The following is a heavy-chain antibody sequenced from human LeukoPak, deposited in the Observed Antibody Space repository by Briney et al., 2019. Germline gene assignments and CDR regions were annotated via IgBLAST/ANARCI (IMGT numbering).Heavy chain of an antibody. Sequence: GGSLRLSCTASGFTFGDYAMSWVRQAPGKGLEWVGFIRSKAYGGTTEYAVSVKGRFTISRDDSKSIAYLQMNSLKTEDTAVYYCTRGDLYYDFWSGYYRPYYFDYWGRGTLVTVSS. V-gene: IGHV3-49*04. CDR1: GFTFGDYA. J-gene: IGHJ4*02. D-gene: IGHD3-3*01. CDR2: IRSKAYGGTT. CDR3: TRGDLYYDFWSGYYRPYYFDY.